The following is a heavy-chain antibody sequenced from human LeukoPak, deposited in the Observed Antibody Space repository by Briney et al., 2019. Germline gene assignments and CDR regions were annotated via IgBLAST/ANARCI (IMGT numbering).Heavy chain of an antibody. D-gene: IGHD1-7*01. CDR3: ARVLTGTTFVDY. Sequence: SVKVSCKASGGTFSSYAISWVRQAPGQGLEWMGGIIPIFGTANYAQKFQGRVTITADESTSTAYMELSSLRSEDTAVYYCARVLTGTTFVDYWGQGTLVTVSS. CDR1: GGTFSSYA. CDR2: IIPIFGTA. V-gene: IGHV1-69*01. J-gene: IGHJ4*02.